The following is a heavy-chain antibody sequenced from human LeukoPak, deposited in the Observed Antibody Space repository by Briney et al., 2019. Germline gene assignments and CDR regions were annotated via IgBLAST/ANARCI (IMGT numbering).Heavy chain of an antibody. CDR1: GYTFTSYY. CDR2: INPSVGNT. CDR3: ARRGKGDKPLDY. D-gene: IGHD3-16*01. V-gene: IGHV1-46*01. J-gene: IGHJ4*02. Sequence: GASVKVSCKASGYTFTSYYMHWVRQAPGQGLEWMGIINPSVGNTNYAQKFQDRVTMTRDTSTSTVYMELSSLRSEDTAVYYCARRGKGDKPLDYWGQGTLVTVSS.